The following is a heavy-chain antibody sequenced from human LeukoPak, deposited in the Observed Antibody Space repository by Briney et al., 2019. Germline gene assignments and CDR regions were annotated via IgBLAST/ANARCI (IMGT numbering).Heavy chain of an antibody. V-gene: IGHV3-23*01. CDR1: GFSFGSYA. CDR2: IMSGGGT. Sequence: GGSLRLSCAASGFSFGSYAMTWVRQAPGKGLEWVSAIMSGGGTYYTDSVKGRFTISRDDSKNTLYFQMNSLRADDTAVYYCAKEGGGSGYFDRWGQGTLVTVSS. J-gene: IGHJ4*02. CDR3: AKEGGGSGYFDR. D-gene: IGHD2-15*01.